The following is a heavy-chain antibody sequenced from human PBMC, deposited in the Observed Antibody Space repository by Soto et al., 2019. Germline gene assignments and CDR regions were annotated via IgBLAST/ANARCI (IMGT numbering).Heavy chain of an antibody. D-gene: IGHD4-17*01. Sequence: GGSLRLSCAASGFTFSSYAMSWVRQAPGKGLEWVSAISGSGGSTYYADSVKGRFTISRDNSKNTLYLQMNSLRAEDTAVYYCAKEGPDYGDYVGYFDYWGQGTLVTVSS. J-gene: IGHJ4*02. CDR2: ISGSGGST. CDR3: AKEGPDYGDYVGYFDY. V-gene: IGHV3-23*01. CDR1: GFTFSSYA.